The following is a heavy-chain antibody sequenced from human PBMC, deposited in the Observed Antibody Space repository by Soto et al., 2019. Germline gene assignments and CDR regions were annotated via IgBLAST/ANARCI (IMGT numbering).Heavy chain of an antibody. V-gene: IGHV3-23*01. Sequence: PGGSLRLSCVVSGFTFSSYAMSWVRQAQEKGLEWVSAISGSGGSTYYADSMKGRFTICRDTSKKTPYLQINSLRAEDTAVYYCTKALTYSSGWTDYWGQGTLVTVSS. CDR1: GFTFSSYA. J-gene: IGHJ4*02. CDR3: TKALTYSSGWTDY. D-gene: IGHD6-19*01. CDR2: ISGSGGST.